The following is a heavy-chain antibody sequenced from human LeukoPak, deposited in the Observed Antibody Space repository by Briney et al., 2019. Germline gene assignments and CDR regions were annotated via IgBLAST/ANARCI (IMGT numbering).Heavy chain of an antibody. Sequence: SETLSLTCTVSRDSLSGFSWSWLRQSPGGELEGVGYIYYSGDTAYNPSLKSRVTISVDTSKNQFSLKLSSVTAADTAVYYCARVPDYGDYVFDYWGQGTLVTVSS. D-gene: IGHD4-17*01. CDR2: IYYSGDT. CDR3: ARVPDYGDYVFDY. CDR1: RDSLSGFS. J-gene: IGHJ4*02. V-gene: IGHV4-59*01.